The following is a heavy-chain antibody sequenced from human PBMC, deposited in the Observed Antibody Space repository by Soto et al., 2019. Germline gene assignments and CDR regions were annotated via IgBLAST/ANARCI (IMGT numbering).Heavy chain of an antibody. CDR3: AKVSPIFGVVITPSFDY. Sequence: PGVSLRLSCVASGFPFDPYGMALVRQAPGKGLEWVAAIRSNTAVTHYADSVKGRFTISRDNSKNTLYLQMNSLRAEDTAVYYCAKVSPIFGVVITPSFDYWGQGTLVTVSS. V-gene: IGHV3-23*01. CDR1: GFPFDPYG. D-gene: IGHD3-3*01. J-gene: IGHJ4*02. CDR2: IRSNTAVT.